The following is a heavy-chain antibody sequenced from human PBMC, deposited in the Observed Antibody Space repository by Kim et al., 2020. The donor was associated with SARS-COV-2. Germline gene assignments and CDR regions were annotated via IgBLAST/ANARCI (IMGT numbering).Heavy chain of an antibody. CDR2: ISSSSSYI. Sequence: GGSLRLSGAASGFTFSSYSMNWVRQAPGKGLEWVSSISSSSSYIYYADSVKGRFTISRDNAKNSLYLQMNSLRAEDTAVYYCARVPGDYGLVDAFDIWGQGTMVTVSS. D-gene: IGHD4-17*01. CDR1: GFTFSSYS. J-gene: IGHJ3*02. V-gene: IGHV3-21*01. CDR3: ARVPGDYGLVDAFDI.